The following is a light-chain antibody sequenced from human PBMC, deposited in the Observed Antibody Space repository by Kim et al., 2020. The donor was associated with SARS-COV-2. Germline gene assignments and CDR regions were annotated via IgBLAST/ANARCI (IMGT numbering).Light chain of an antibody. V-gene: IGKV3-15*01. CDR2: GAS. CDR1: QTISNN. CDR3: QQYNKRYT. J-gene: IGKJ2*01. Sequence: LSVSPGERATLTGRASQTISNNLAWYQQKPVQAPSLIMYGASTRATDIPARFTGSGSGTEFTLTISSLQSEDFAVYYCQQYNKRYTFGQGTKLEI.